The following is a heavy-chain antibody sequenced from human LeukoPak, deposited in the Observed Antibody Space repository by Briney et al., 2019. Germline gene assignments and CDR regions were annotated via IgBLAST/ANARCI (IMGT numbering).Heavy chain of an antibody. CDR1: GGSFSGYY. CDR3: SYSPVGDGDY. V-gene: IGHV4-34*03. D-gene: IGHD1-26*01. J-gene: IGHJ4*02. CDR2: INHSGST. Sequence: SETLSLTCAVYGGSFSGYYWSWIRQPPGKGLEWIGEINHSGSTNYNPSLKSRVTISVDTSKNQFSLKLSSVTAADTAVYYCSYSPVGDGDYWGQGTLVTVSS.